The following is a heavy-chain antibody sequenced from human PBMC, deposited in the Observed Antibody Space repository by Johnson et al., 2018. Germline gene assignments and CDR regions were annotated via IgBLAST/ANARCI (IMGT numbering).Heavy chain of an antibody. J-gene: IGHJ3*02. Sequence: QVQLVQSGGGVVQPVGSLRLSCVASGFTFSDYAMHWVRQAPGKGLEWVAVMWNDGSNQYYADSVKARFTISRDNSKKKLYLKMNSPRTEDTAVYYCTSGWRTSKDTAFEIWGQGTMVTVSS. V-gene: IGHV3-33*01. CDR3: TSGWRTSKDTAFEI. D-gene: IGHD2-8*02. CDR2: MWNDGSNQ. CDR1: GFTFSDYA.